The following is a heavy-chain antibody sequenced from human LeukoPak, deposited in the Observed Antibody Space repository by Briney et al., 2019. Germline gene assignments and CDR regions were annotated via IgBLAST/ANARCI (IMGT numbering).Heavy chain of an antibody. V-gene: IGHV1-69*05. J-gene: IGHJ5*02. D-gene: IGHD6-19*01. CDR2: IIPIFGTA. Sequence: ASVKVSCKASGGTFSSYAISWVRQAAGQGLEWMGGIIPIFGTANYAQKFQGRVTITTDESTSTAYMELSSLRSEDTAVYYCARVESGWFIGWFDPWGQGTLVTVSS. CDR3: ARVESGWFIGWFDP. CDR1: GGTFSSYA.